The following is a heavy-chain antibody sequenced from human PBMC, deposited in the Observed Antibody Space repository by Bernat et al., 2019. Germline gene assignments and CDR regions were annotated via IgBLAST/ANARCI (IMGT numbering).Heavy chain of an antibody. CDR3: AKYEERGFRELYPGV. D-gene: IGHD3-10*01. CDR1: KFTFSGYG. CDR2: IWHDGSNE. J-gene: IGHJ6*04. Sequence: QVQLMESGGGVVQPGRSLRLSCEASKFTFSGYGMHWVRQAPGKGLEWVAVIWHDGSNENYADSVKGRFTISRDNSKNTLYLQMNSLRAEDTAVYYCAKYEERGFRELYPGVWGKGTTVTVSS. V-gene: IGHV3-33*06.